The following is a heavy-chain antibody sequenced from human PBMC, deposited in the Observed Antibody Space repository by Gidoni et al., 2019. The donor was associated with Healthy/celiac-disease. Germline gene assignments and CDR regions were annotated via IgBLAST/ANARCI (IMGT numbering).Heavy chain of an antibody. CDR2: ISYDGSNK. CDR1: GFTFRSYG. CDR3: AKDQNHQTGHFDY. Sequence: QVQLVESGGGVVQPGRSLRLSCAASGFTFRSYGMHWVRQAPGKGLEWVAVISYDGSNKYYADSVKGRFTISRDNSKNTLYLQMNSLRAEDTAVYYCAKDQNHQTGHFDYWGQGTLVTVSS. D-gene: IGHD1-1*01. J-gene: IGHJ4*02. V-gene: IGHV3-30*18.